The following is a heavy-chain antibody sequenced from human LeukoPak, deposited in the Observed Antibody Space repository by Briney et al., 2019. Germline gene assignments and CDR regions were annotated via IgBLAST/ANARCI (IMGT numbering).Heavy chain of an antibody. CDR3: ARDVGGGSSYYYYGMDV. Sequence: SVKVSCKASGGTFSSYAISWVRQAPGQGLEWMGVIIPIFGTANYAQKFQGRVTITADESTSTAYMELSSLRSEDTAAYYCARDVGGGSSYYYYGMDVWGKGTTVTVSS. J-gene: IGHJ6*04. D-gene: IGHD2-15*01. V-gene: IGHV1-69*13. CDR2: IIPIFGTA. CDR1: GGTFSSYA.